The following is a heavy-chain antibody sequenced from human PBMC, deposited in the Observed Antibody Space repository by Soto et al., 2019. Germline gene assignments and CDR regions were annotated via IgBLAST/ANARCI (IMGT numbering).Heavy chain of an antibody. V-gene: IGHV3-7*01. CDR3: ARDTSAGLDV. CDR2: IKPDGSEE. D-gene: IGHD2-2*01. CDR1: GFTFSASW. J-gene: IGHJ6*02. Sequence: EVQLVESGGGLVQPGGSLRLSCAASGFTFSASWMSWVRQAPGKGLEWVANIKPDGSEEYYVESVKGRFTISRDNAKDSLYPQMNSLRAEDTAVFYCARDTSAGLDVWGQGTTVTVSS.